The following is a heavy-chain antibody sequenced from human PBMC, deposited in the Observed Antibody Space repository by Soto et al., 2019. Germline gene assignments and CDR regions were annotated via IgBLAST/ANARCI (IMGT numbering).Heavy chain of an antibody. J-gene: IGHJ5*02. CDR2: VYYSGST. D-gene: IGHD3-10*01. CDR3: AREEVAYYDSGSYNWFDP. Sequence: QVQLQESGPGLVKPSQTLSLTCTVSGGSINSGNYYWSWIRQHPGKGLEWIGYVYYSGSTYYNPSLKSRVTMSVDTSNNQFSVKLSSVTAADTAVYYCAREEVAYYDSGSYNWFDPWGHGTLVTVSS. CDR1: GGSINSGNYY. V-gene: IGHV4-31*03.